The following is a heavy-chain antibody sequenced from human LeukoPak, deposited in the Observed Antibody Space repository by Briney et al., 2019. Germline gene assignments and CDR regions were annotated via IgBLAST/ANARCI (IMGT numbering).Heavy chain of an antibody. CDR3: AIGFDPNQFDY. CDR1: GFTFSSYW. J-gene: IGHJ4*02. D-gene: IGHD3-9*01. Sequence: GGSLRLSCAASGFTFSSYWMSWVRQAPGKGLEWVANIKQDGSEKYYVDSVKGRFTISRDNAKNSLYLQMNSLRAEDTAVYYCAIGFDPNQFDYWSQGTLVTVSS. V-gene: IGHV3-7*03. CDR2: IKQDGSEK.